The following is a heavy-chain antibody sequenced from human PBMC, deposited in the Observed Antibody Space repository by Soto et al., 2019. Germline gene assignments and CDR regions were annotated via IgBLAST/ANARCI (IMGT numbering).Heavy chain of an antibody. Sequence: SETLSLTCTVSGGSISSGGYYWSWIRQHPGKGLEWIGYIYYSGSTYYNPSLKSRVTIPVDTSKNQFSLKLSSVTAADTAVYYCARDSGDGYNAFDIWGQGTMVTVSS. CDR3: ARDSGDGYNAFDI. CDR1: GGSISSGGYY. V-gene: IGHV4-31*03. D-gene: IGHD5-12*01. CDR2: IYYSGST. J-gene: IGHJ3*02.